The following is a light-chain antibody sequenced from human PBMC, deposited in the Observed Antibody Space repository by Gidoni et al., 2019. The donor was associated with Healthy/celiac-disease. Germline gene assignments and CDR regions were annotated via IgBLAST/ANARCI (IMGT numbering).Light chain of an antibody. CDR3: QQYDNHPRT. CDR1: QGISNY. Sequence: IQLTQSPSSLSASVGDRVTITCQASQGISNYLNWYQQKPGKAPKLLIYDASNLETGVPSRFSGSGSGTDFTFTISSLQPEDIATYYCQQYDNHPRTFGGGTKVEIK. CDR2: DAS. V-gene: IGKV1-33*01. J-gene: IGKJ4*01.